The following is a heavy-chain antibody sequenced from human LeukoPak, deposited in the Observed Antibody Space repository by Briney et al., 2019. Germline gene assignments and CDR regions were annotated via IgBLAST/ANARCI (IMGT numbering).Heavy chain of an antibody. J-gene: IGHJ4*02. CDR1: GGSISSGGYY. D-gene: IGHD3-22*01. CDR3: ARAIPYYYDSSGRFDY. CDR2: IYYSGST. V-gene: IGHV4-31*03. Sequence: SETLSLTCTVSGGSISSGGYYWSWIRQHPGKGLEWIGYIYYSGSTYHNPSLKSRVTISVDTSKNQFSLKLSSVTAADTAVYYCARAIPYYYDSSGRFDYWGQGTLVTVSS.